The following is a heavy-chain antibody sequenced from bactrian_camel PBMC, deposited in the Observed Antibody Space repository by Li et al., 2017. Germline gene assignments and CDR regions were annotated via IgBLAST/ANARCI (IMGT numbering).Heavy chain of an antibody. CDR1: GYTYNRDC. J-gene: IGHJ4*01. D-gene: IGHD2*01. CDR3: ASDQSTSGAHCDISEYNV. Sequence: HVQLVESGGGSAQAGGSLRLSCAASGYTYNRDCMAWFRQAPGNQREGVATIGSDGSAVYLDSVKGRLTISRENAKNTVYLQMTSLKPEDTATYYCASDQSTSGAHCDISEYNVWGQGTQVTVS. CDR2: IGSDGSA. V-gene: IGHV3S53*01.